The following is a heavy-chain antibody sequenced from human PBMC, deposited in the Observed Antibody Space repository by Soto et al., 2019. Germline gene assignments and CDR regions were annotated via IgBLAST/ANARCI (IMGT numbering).Heavy chain of an antibody. CDR3: ARTRGYSYGSDDY. J-gene: IGHJ4*02. Sequence: ASVNVSCKASGYTFTSYCIIWLLQAPGQGLEWMGWITTNNANTNYAQNLQGRVTMSTDTSTSTAYMELTSLRSDDKAVYYCARTRGYSYGSDDYWGPGNLVTVSS. D-gene: IGHD5-18*01. CDR1: GYTFTSYC. V-gene: IGHV1-18*01. CDR2: ITTNNANT.